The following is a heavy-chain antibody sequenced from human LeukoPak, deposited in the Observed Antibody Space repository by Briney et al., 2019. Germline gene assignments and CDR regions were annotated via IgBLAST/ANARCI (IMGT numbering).Heavy chain of an antibody. CDR3: ARRGPPRTLLRGVKSGWFDP. V-gene: IGHV4-34*01. D-gene: IGHD3-10*01. CDR1: GGSFSGYY. J-gene: IGHJ5*02. Sequence: SETLSLTCAVYGGSFSGYYWSWIRQSPDKVLEWIGEINHSGRTNYNPSLKSRVTISVDTSKNQFSLKLSSVTAADTAVYYCARRGPPRTLLRGVKSGWFDPWGQGTLVTVSS. CDR2: INHSGRT.